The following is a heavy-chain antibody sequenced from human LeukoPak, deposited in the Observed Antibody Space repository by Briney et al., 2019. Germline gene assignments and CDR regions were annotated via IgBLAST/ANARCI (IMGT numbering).Heavy chain of an antibody. CDR3: ARSLRTMVRGPYYYYYYMDV. CDR1: GFTFSSYW. D-gene: IGHD3-10*01. CDR2: IRQDGSQK. J-gene: IGHJ6*03. Sequence: GGSLRLSCAASGFTFSSYWMSWVRQAPGKGLEWVATIRQDGSQKYYVDSVKGRFTISRDNAKNSLYLQMNSLRAEDTAVYYCARSLRTMVRGPYYYYYYMDVWGKGTTVTVSS. V-gene: IGHV3-7*01.